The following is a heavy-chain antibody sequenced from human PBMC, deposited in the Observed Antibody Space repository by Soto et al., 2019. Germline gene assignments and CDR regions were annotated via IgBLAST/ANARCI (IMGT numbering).Heavy chain of an antibody. D-gene: IGHD6-6*01. Sequence: ETLSITGAVSVCSISSSNWSSWVRQTPGKGLEWIGEIYHSGSTNYNPSLKSRVTISVDKSKNQFSLKLSSVTAADTAVYYCAREMGSSGYYYYGMDVWGQGTTVTVSS. CDR3: AREMGSSGYYYYGMDV. J-gene: IGHJ6*02. CDR2: IYHSGST. V-gene: IGHV4-4*02. CDR1: VCSISSSNW.